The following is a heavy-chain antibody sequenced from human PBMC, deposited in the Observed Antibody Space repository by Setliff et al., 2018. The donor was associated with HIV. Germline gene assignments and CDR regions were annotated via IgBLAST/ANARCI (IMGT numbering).Heavy chain of an antibody. D-gene: IGHD3-22*01. CDR2: ISSGGGGT. CDR3: AKTYYYDSSGYYYFDS. J-gene: IGHJ4*02. V-gene: IGHV3-23*01. Sequence: GSLRLSCETSGFIFTNAWMSWVRQSPRKGLEWVSSISSGGGGTYHADSVQGRFTISRDNAKNTLYLQMNSLRAEDTAVYYCAKTYYYDSSGYYYFDSWGQGTLVTVSS. CDR1: GFIFTNAW.